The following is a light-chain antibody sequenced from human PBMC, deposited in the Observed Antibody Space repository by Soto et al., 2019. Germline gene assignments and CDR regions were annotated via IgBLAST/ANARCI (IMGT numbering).Light chain of an antibody. CDR1: QSVSSY. CDR3: QQGSNWPQT. J-gene: IGKJ4*01. Sequence: EIVLTQSPATLSLSPGERATLSCRASQSVSSYLAWYQQKPGQAPRLLIYDASNRASGIPARFSGSGSGTDFTLTISSLEPEDFAVYYCQQGSNWPQTFGGGTKVDIK. CDR2: DAS. V-gene: IGKV3-11*01.